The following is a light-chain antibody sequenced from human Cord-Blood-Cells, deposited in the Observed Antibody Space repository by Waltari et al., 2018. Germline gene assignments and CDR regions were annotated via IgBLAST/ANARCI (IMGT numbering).Light chain of an antibody. Sequence: QSALTQPASVSGSPGQSITISSTGTRSDVGSYNLVSWHQQHPGKAPKLMIYEGSKRPSGVSNRFSGSKSGNTASLTISGLQAEDEADYYCCSYAGSSTWVFGGGTKLTVL. J-gene: IGLJ3*02. CDR3: CSYAGSSTWV. CDR1: RSDVGSYNL. CDR2: EGS. V-gene: IGLV2-23*01.